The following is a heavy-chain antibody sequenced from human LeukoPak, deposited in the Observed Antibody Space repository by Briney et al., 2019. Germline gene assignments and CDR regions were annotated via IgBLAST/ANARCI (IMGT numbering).Heavy chain of an antibody. CDR2: ISAYNGYT. D-gene: IGHD3-22*01. CDR3: ARILTSYYDSSGYFDY. J-gene: IGHJ4*02. Sequence: ASVKVSCKASGYTFTTYGISWVRQAPGQGLEWMGWISAYNGYTNYAQKLQGRVTMTTNTSTSTAYMELRSLRSDDTAVYYCARILTSYYDSSGYFDYWGQGTLVTVSS. V-gene: IGHV1-18*01. CDR1: GYTFTTYG.